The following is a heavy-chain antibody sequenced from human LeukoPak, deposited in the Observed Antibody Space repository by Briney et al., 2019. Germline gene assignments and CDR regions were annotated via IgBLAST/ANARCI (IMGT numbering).Heavy chain of an antibody. CDR1: GYTFTDYY. Sequence: ASVKVSCKASGYTFTDYYIHWVRQAPGQGLEWMGWMNPNSGGTNYAQKFQGRVTMTRDTSISTGYMELSRLTSDDTAVYYCARPYQKQLVTEFDYWGQGTLVTVSS. V-gene: IGHV1-2*02. J-gene: IGHJ4*02. D-gene: IGHD3-9*01. CDR2: MNPNSGGT. CDR3: ARPYQKQLVTEFDY.